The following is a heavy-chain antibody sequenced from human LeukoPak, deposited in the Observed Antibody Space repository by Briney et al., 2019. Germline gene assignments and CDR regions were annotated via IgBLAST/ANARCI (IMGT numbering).Heavy chain of an antibody. Sequence: PGGSLRLSCSASGFTFSNYNMNWVRQAPGKGLEWVSSITTSSTYIFYADSVKGRFTISRDNAKNSLYLQMNSLRAEDTAVYYCAKLGITMIGGVWGKGTTVTISS. CDR1: GFTFSNYN. J-gene: IGHJ6*04. V-gene: IGHV3-21*01. CDR2: ITTSSTYI. CDR3: AKLGITMIGGV. D-gene: IGHD3-10*02.